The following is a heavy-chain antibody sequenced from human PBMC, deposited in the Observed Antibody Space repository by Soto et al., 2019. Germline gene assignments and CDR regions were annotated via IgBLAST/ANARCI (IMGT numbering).Heavy chain of an antibody. CDR1: GFTFSSYW. J-gene: IGHJ5*02. CDR3: ARDLEWLVWRGWFDP. D-gene: IGHD6-19*01. V-gene: IGHV3-7*01. Sequence: EVQLVESGGGLVQPGGSLRLSCAASGFTFSSYWMSWVRQAPGKGLEWVANIKQDGSEKYYVDSVKGRFTISRDNAKNSLYLQMNSLRAEDTAVYYCARDLEWLVWRGWFDPWGQGTLVTVSS. CDR2: IKQDGSEK.